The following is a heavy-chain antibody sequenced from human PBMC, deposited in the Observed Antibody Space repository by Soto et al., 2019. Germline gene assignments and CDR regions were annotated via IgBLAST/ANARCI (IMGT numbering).Heavy chain of an antibody. V-gene: IGHV3-15*07. CDR3: TTDSYSSIIVVRFDY. J-gene: IGHJ4*01. Sequence: GGSLRLSCAASGFTFSNAWINWVRQAPGKGLEWVGRIKSKTDGGTPDYAAPVKGRFAISRDDSKNMAYLQTNSLKTEYTGIYYCTTDSYSSIIVVRFDYWGHGTLVTVSS. CDR1: GFTFSNAW. CDR2: IKSKTDGGTP. D-gene: IGHD3-22*01.